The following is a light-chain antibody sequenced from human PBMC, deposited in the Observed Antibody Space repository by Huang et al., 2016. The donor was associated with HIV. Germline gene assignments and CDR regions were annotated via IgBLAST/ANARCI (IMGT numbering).Light chain of an antibody. CDR2: GAS. Sequence: IVMTQSPATLSVSPGERATLPCRARQSISSNLAWYQQKAGQAPRLLIYGASTRATGIPARFSGSGSGTEFTITISSLQSEDFAVYYCQQYNNRYTFGQGTKLEIK. CDR3: QQYNNRYT. V-gene: IGKV3-15*01. CDR1: QSISSN. J-gene: IGKJ2*01.